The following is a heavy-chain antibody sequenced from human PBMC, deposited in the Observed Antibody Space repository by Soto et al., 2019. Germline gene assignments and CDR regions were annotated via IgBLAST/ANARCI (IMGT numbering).Heavy chain of an antibody. Sequence: PGGSLRLACAASGFTFSSYGMHWVRQAPGKGLEWVAVIWYDGSNKYYADSVKGRFTISRDNSKNTLYLQMNSLRAEDTAVYYCARDPTYDFWSGWYGMDVWGQGTTVTVSS. J-gene: IGHJ6*02. CDR2: IWYDGSNK. CDR1: GFTFSSYG. CDR3: ARDPTYDFWSGWYGMDV. D-gene: IGHD3-3*01. V-gene: IGHV3-33*01.